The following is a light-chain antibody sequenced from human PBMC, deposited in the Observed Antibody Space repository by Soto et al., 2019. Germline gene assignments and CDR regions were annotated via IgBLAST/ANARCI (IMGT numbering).Light chain of an antibody. J-gene: IGLJ3*02. V-gene: IGLV4-69*01. CDR3: QTWGTGIWV. Sequence: QPVLTQSPSASASLGASVKLTCTRSSGHSSYAIAWHQQQPEKGPRYLMKLNSDGSHSKGDGIPDRFSGSSSGAERYLTISSLQSEDEADYYCQTWGTGIWVFGGGTKLTVL. CDR2: LNSDGSH. CDR1: SGHSSYA.